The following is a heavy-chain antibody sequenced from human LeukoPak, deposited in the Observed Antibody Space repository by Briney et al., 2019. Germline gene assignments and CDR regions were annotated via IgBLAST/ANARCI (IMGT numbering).Heavy chain of an antibody. Sequence: PGGSLRLSCAASGFTFNSYAMHWVRQAPGKGLEWVAVISYDGSNKYYADSVKGRFTISRDNSKNTLYLQMNSLRAEDTAVYYCARGGGLDVWGQGATVTVSS. CDR1: GFTFNSYA. CDR2: ISYDGSNK. J-gene: IGHJ6*02. CDR3: ARGGGLDV. V-gene: IGHV3-30-3*01. D-gene: IGHD3-16*01.